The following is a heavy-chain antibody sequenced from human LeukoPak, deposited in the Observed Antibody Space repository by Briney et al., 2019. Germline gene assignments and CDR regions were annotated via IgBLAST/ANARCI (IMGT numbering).Heavy chain of an antibody. V-gene: IGHV1-46*01. CDR3: ARAIGTAKNWFDP. Sequence: VASVKVSCKASGYTFTSYYMHWVRQAPGQGLEWMGIINPGDGDTSYAQKFQGRVTMTRDTSTSTIYMELSSLRFEDTAVYYCARAIGTAKNWFDPWGQGTQVTVSS. CDR1: GYTFTSYY. J-gene: IGHJ5*02. CDR2: INPGDGDT. D-gene: IGHD5-18*01.